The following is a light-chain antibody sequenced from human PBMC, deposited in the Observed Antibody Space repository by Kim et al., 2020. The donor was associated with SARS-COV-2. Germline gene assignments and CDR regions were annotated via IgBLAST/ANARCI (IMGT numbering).Light chain of an antibody. Sequence: VSPGQTARITCSGDKLGDKYVCWYQQKPGQSPVLVIYQATRRPSGIPERFSGSNSGNTATLTISGTQAMDEADYYCQAWVSSTERVFGPGTKVTVL. J-gene: IGLJ1*01. CDR3: QAWVSSTERV. CDR2: QAT. CDR1: KLGDKY. V-gene: IGLV3-1*01.